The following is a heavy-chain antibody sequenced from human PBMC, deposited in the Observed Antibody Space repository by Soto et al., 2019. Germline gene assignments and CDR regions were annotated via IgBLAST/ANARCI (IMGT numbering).Heavy chain of an antibody. Sequence: ASVKVSCKASGYTFTSYAMHWVRQAPGQRLEWMGWINAGNGNTKYSHKFQGRVTITRDTSASTAYMELSSLRSEDTAVYYCARGSPYDSSGFNIGGQGTMVTVSS. J-gene: IGHJ3*02. CDR1: GYTFTSYA. CDR2: INAGNGNT. V-gene: IGHV1-3*01. CDR3: ARGSPYDSSGFNI. D-gene: IGHD3-22*01.